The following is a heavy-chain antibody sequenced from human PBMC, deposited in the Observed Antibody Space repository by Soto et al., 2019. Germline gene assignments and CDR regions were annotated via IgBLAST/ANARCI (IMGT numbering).Heavy chain of an antibody. J-gene: IGHJ6*03. Sequence: QVQLQQWGAGLLKPSETLSLTCAVYGGSFSGYQWTWIRQTPGKGLEWIGEINDGGNINYNPSLKSRVTIVVDTAKKEISLKPSSVTAADTAVDYCARGVILRFGELSRRGSYYYYMDVWGKGTAVPVSS. CDR1: GGSFSGYQ. V-gene: IGHV4-34*01. CDR2: INDGGNI. D-gene: IGHD3-10*01. CDR3: ARGVILRFGELSRRGSYYYYMDV.